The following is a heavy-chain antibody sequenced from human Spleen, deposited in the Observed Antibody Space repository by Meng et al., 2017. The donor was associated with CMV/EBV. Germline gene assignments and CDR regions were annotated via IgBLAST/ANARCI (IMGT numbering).Heavy chain of an antibody. D-gene: IGHD3-3*01. J-gene: IGHJ4*02. Sequence: ASVKVSCKASGYTFTSYGISWVRQAPGQGLEWMGWISTYNGNTNYAQKLQGRVTMTTDTSTITAYMALRSLRSDDTAVYYCARDRWGSFGVVERPLPFDYWGQGTLVTVSS. CDR1: GYTFTSYG. CDR2: ISTYNGNT. CDR3: ARDRWGSFGVVERPLPFDY. V-gene: IGHV1-18*01.